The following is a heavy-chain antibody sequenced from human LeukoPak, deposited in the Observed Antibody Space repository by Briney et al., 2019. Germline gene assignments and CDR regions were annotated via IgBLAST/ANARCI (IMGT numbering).Heavy chain of an antibody. D-gene: IGHD3-22*01. CDR1: GFSINSYG. V-gene: IGHV3-33*06. Sequence: GGSLRLSCTASGFSINSYGMHWVRQAPGKGLEWVAVIWYDGSNENYADSVKGRFTISRDNSKNTLYLQMNSLRAEDTAVYYCAKDYYDSSGYHGSAGYFNYWGQGALVTVSS. J-gene: IGHJ4*02. CDR3: AKDYYDSSGYHGSAGYFNY. CDR2: IWYDGSNE.